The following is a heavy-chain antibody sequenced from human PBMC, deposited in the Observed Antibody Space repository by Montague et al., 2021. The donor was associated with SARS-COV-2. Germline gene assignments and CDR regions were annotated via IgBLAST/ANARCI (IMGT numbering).Heavy chain of an antibody. D-gene: IGHD3-10*01. J-gene: IGHJ5*02. CDR2: IYYSGST. CDR3: ARLVWFGGLSSENWFDP. Sequence: SETLSLTCTVSGGSISSSSNYWGWIRQPPGKGLEWIGSIYYSGSTYYNSSLKSRATISVDTSKNQFSLKLNSVTAADTAVYYCARLVWFGGLSSENWFDPWGQGALVTVSS. V-gene: IGHV4-39*01. CDR1: GGSISSSSNY.